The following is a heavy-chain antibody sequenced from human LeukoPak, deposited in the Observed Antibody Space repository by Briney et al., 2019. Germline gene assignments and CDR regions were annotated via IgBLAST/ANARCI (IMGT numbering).Heavy chain of an antibody. V-gene: IGHV3-66*02. D-gene: IGHD4-17*01. J-gene: IGHJ6*02. CDR1: GFTVSGNY. Sequence: GGSLRLSCAASGFTVSGNYMSWVGQAPGQGREWFSVIYSGGRTYYAESVKGRFTISRDNSKNTLHLQKNSLRAADTPVYYCPSGMRDYGDYGPKYDYYYGMDVWGQGTTVTVSS. CDR2: IYSGGRT. CDR3: PSGMRDYGDYGPKYDYYYGMDV.